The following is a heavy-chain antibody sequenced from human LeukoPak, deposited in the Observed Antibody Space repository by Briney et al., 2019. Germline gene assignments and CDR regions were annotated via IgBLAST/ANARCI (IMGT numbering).Heavy chain of an antibody. V-gene: IGHV3-64D*06. D-gene: IGHD2-15*01. CDR1: GFTFSTYT. CDR3: SRRLPFDY. CDR2: INTDGGNT. Sequence: VKPGGSLRLSCSGSGFTFSTYTMHWVRQAPGKGLEYVSSINTDGGNTYYADSVKGRFTISRDNSKNTLYLQMSSLSAEDTAVYYCSRRLPFDYWGQGTLVTVSS. J-gene: IGHJ4*02.